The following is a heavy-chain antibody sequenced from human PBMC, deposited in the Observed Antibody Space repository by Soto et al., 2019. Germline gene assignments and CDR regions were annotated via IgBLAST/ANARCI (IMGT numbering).Heavy chain of an antibody. Sequence: QVQLVESGGGVVQPGRSLRLSCAASGFTFSSYGMHWVRQAPGKGLEWVAVIWYDGSNKYYADTVKGRFTISRDNSKNTLYLQMNSLRAEDTAVYYCARDLNRRAAAGISFQHWGQGTLVTVSS. V-gene: IGHV3-33*01. CDR3: ARDLNRRAAAGISFQH. J-gene: IGHJ1*01. D-gene: IGHD6-13*01. CDR1: GFTFSSYG. CDR2: IWYDGSNK.